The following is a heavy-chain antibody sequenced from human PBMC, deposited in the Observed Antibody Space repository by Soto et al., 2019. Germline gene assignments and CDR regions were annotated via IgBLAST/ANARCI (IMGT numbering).Heavy chain of an antibody. V-gene: IGHV4-4*02. CDR2: IYHSGST. CDR1: GGSISSSNW. D-gene: IGHD6-13*01. CDR3: ASGRDSSSWYSRLDYYYYGMDV. J-gene: IGHJ6*02. Sequence: PSETLSLTCAVSGGSISSSNWWSWVRQPPGKGLEWIGEIYHSGSTNYNPSLKSRVTISVDKSKNQFSLKLSSVTAADTAVYYCASGRDSSSWYSRLDYYYYGMDVWGQGTTVTVSS.